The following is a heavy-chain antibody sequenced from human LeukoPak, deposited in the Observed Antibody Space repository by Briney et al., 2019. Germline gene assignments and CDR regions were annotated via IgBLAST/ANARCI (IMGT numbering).Heavy chain of an antibody. D-gene: IGHD1-26*01. CDR1: GVSISSYY. J-gene: IGHJ3*02. CDR2: IYYSGST. Sequence: SETLSLTCTVSGVSISSYYWSWIRQPPGKGLEWIGYIYYSGSTNYNPSLKSRVTISVDTSKNQFSLKLSSVTAADTAVYYCARHWAPCSGSQYAFDIWGQGTMVTVSS. CDR3: ARHWAPCSGSQYAFDI. V-gene: IGHV4-59*08.